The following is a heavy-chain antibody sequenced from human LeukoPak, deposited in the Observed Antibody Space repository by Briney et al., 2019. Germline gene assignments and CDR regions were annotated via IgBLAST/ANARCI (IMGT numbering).Heavy chain of an antibody. D-gene: IGHD3-9*01. J-gene: IGHJ5*02. CDR2: VYHTGAT. Sequence: PSGTLSLTCGVSGYSISIGYFWVWIRQPPGKGVEWIGSVYHTGATYYNPSLRSPVTISVDTSNNQFSLELNSVTAADTAVYYCARDLGLTISANWFDPWGQGTLVTVSS. V-gene: IGHV4-38-2*02. CDR3: ARDLGLTISANWFDP. CDR1: GYSISIGYF.